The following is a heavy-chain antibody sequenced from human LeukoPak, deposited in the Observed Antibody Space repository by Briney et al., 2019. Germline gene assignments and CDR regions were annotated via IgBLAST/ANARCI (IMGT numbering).Heavy chain of an antibody. D-gene: IGHD3-22*01. CDR1: GFTFSSYW. J-gene: IGHJ5*02. CDR3: ARHESSGGLNWFDP. Sequence: GSLRLSCAASGFTFSSYWMSWVRQAPGKGLEWIGYIYYSGSTNYNPSLKSRVTISVDTSKNQFSLKLSSVTAADTAVYYCARHESSGGLNWFDPWGQGTLVTVSS. CDR2: IYYSGST. V-gene: IGHV4-59*08.